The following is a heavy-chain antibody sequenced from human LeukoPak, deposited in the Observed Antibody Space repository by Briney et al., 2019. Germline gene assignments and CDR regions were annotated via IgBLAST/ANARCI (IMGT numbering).Heavy chain of an antibody. CDR1: GFTFSSYS. CDR2: ISSSGSTI. Sequence: PGGSLRLSCTASGFTFSSYSMNWVRQAPGKGLEWVSYISSSGSTIYYADSVKGRFTISRDNAKNSLYLQMNSLRAEDTAVYYCARERQSHAIAAAGYYYYYYMDVWGKGTTVTVSS. CDR3: ARERQSHAIAAAGYYYYYYMDV. J-gene: IGHJ6*03. V-gene: IGHV3-48*04. D-gene: IGHD6-13*01.